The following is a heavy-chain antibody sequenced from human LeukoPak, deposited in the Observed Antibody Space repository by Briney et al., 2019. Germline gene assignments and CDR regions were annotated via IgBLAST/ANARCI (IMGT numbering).Heavy chain of an antibody. CDR1: GYTFTGYY. V-gene: IGHV1-2*02. J-gene: IGHJ4*02. D-gene: IGHD4-11*01. CDR2: INPNSGGT. CDR3: ARDAFAVTNEACDY. Sequence: ASVKVSCKASGYTFTGYYMNWGRQAPGQRLEWMGWINPNSGGTNYAQKFQGRVTMTRDTSIRTAYMELSRLRSDDTAVYYCARDAFAVTNEACDYWGQGTLVTVSS.